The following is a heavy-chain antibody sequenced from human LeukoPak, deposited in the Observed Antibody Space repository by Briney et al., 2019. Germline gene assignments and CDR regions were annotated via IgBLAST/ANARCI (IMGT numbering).Heavy chain of an antibody. J-gene: IGHJ4*02. CDR1: GFTFSSYA. Sequence: GGSLRLSCAASGFTFSSYAMHWVRQAPGKGLEYVSAISSNGGSTYYANSVKGRFTISRDNSKNTPYLQMGSLRAEDMAVYYCARNARDYFDHWGQGTLVTVSS. CDR2: ISSNGGST. V-gene: IGHV3-64*01. CDR3: ARNARDYFDH.